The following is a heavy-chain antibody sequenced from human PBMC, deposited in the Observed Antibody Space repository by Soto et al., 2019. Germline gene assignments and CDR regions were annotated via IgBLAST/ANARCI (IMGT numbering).Heavy chain of an antibody. J-gene: IGHJ4*02. V-gene: IGHV3-53*01. D-gene: IGHD3-9*01. CDR1: GVSVTRTY. Sequence: PGGSLSLSCAASGVSVTRTYMTWVRQAPGPGLEWDSVIYRDDKRFYADSLNGRFTISIDDAKTILYLQMNSLRAKDTAISYCARDSRYIGDKYGLDYWGQGSLVTVSS. CDR3: ARDSRYIGDKYGLDY. CDR2: IYRDDKR.